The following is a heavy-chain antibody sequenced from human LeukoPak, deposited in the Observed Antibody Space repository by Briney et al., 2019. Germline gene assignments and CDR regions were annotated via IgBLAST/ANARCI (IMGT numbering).Heavy chain of an antibody. CDR2: INAGNGNT. J-gene: IGHJ4*02. Sequence: ASVKVSCKASGYTFTSYAMHWVRQAPGQRLEWMGWINAGNGNTKYSQKFQGRVTITRDTSASTAYMELSSLRSEDTAVYYCARGHHYYDSSGYIGGTDYWGQGTLVTVSS. CDR3: ARGHHYYDSSGYIGGTDY. D-gene: IGHD3-22*01. V-gene: IGHV1-3*01. CDR1: GYTFTSYA.